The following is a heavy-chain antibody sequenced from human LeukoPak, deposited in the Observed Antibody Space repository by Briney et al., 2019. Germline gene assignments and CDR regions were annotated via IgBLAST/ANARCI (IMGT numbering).Heavy chain of an antibody. V-gene: IGHV1-69*06. CDR2: IIPIFGTA. Sequence: ASVKVSCKASGGTFSSYAISWVRQAPGQGLEWMGGIIPIFGTANYAQKFQVRVTITADKSTSTAYMELSSLRSEDTAVYYCARAGTPSYYDILTGCDYWGQGTLVTVSS. D-gene: IGHD3-9*01. J-gene: IGHJ4*02. CDR3: ARAGTPSYYDILTGCDY. CDR1: GGTFSSYA.